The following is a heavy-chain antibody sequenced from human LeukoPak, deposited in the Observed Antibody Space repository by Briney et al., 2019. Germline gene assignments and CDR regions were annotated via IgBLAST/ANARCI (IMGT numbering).Heavy chain of an antibody. CDR1: GGSFSGYY. Sequence: ETLSLTCAVYGGSFSGYYWSWIRQPPGKGLEWVSSISTGSNYIYYADSVKGRFTISRDNAKNSLYLQMNSLRAEDTAVYYCARDGAIVPGLSAFDIWGQGTMVTVSS. CDR2: ISTGSNYI. V-gene: IGHV3-21*01. CDR3: ARDGAIVPGLSAFDI. J-gene: IGHJ3*02. D-gene: IGHD2-2*01.